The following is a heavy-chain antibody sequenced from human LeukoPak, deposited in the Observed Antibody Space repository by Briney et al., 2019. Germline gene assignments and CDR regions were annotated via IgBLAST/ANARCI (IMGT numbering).Heavy chain of an antibody. J-gene: IGHJ4*02. V-gene: IGHV3-33*01. CDR1: GFTSSSYG. CDR3: GRAMEVYQLLPDY. D-gene: IGHD2-2*01. CDR2: IWYDGSDK. Sequence: PGRSLRLSCAASGFTSSSYGMHWVRQAPGKGLEWVAVIWYDGSDKYYADSVKSRFTISRDNSNNTLHLQMNSLRAEDTAVYYCGRAMEVYQLLPDYWGQGTLVTVSS.